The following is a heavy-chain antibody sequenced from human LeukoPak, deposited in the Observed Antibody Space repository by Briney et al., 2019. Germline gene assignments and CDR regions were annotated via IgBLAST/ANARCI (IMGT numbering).Heavy chain of an antibody. CDR1: SGSITSGGYY. D-gene: IGHD6-19*01. CDR2: TYYSGST. V-gene: IGHV4-61*08. CDR3: ARGVAVAGIPYFDY. Sequence: SETLSLTCNVSSGSITSGGYYWSWIRQPPGKGLEWIGNTYYSGSTNYNPSLKRRVTISVDTSKNQFFLKLTSVTVADTAVYYCARGVAVAGIPYFDYWGQGTLVAVSS. J-gene: IGHJ4*02.